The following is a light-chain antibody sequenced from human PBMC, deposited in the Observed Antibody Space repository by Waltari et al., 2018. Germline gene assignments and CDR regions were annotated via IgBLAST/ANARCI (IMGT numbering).Light chain of an antibody. V-gene: IGLV2-23*01. Sequence: QSALTQPASVSGSPGQSITISCTGTSSDVGSYKFVSWYQQHPGKAPKLMIYEGTKRPSGVSTRFSGSKSGNTASLTISGLQAEDEADYYCCSYAGRSTWVFGGGTKLTVL. CDR3: CSYAGRSTWV. J-gene: IGLJ3*02. CDR1: SSDVGSYKF. CDR2: EGT.